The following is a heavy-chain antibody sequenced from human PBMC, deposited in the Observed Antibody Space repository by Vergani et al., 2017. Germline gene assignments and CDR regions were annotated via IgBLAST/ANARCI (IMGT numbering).Heavy chain of an antibody. Sequence: QVQLQESGPGLLKTSETLSLTCNVSGVSITRGNYWGWVLQSPGTGLEWIASVFHLGTVYYNPSLRSRVRISIAAYNVLSLRLRSVTAADTSVYFCVRDLYSRGPFDVCGQGSLVTVSS. D-gene: IGHD3-22*01. CDR3: VRDLYSRGPFDV. CDR1: GVSITRGNY. V-gene: IGHV4-38-2*02. CDR2: VFHLGTV. J-gene: IGHJ4*01.